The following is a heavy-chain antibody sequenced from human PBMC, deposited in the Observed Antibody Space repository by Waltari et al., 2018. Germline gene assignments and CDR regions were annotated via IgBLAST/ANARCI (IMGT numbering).Heavy chain of an antibody. D-gene: IGHD5-12*01. Sequence: QVQLVQSGAEVKKPGASVKVSCKVSGYTLTELSMHWVRQAPGKGLEWMGGFDPEDGETIYAQKCQGRVTMTEDTSTDTAYMELNSLRAEDTAVYYCARDLWADGYNWGAFDIWGQGTMVTVSS. CDR3: ARDLWADGYNWGAFDI. CDR2: FDPEDGET. J-gene: IGHJ3*02. CDR1: GYTLTELS. V-gene: IGHV1-24*01.